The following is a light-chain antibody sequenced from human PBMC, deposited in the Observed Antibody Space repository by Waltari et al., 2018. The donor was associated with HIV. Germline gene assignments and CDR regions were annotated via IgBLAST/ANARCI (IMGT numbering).Light chain of an antibody. Sequence: SSVLTQPPSVSVATGKTARLTCGGKNIGSKSVHWYQQKPGQAPVLVIYYDSDRPSGSPERFSGSNSGNTATLTISRVEAGDEVDYYCQVWDSSSDTYVFGTGTKVTVL. V-gene: IGLV3-21*04. CDR2: YDS. CDR3: QVWDSSSDTYV. CDR1: NIGSKS. J-gene: IGLJ1*01.